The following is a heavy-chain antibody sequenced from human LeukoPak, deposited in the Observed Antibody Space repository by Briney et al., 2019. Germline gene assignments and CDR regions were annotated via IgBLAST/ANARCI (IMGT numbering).Heavy chain of an antibody. CDR3: ARDPSSGWYLKGWFDP. CDR2: ISYDGSNK. J-gene: IGHJ5*02. CDR1: GFTFSSYG. V-gene: IGHV3-30*03. D-gene: IGHD6-19*01. Sequence: GGSLRLSCAASGFTFSSYGMHWVRQAPGKGLEWVAVISYDGSNKYYADSVKGRFTISRDNAKNSLYLQMNSLRAEDTAVYYCARDPSSGWYLKGWFDPWGQGTLVTVSS.